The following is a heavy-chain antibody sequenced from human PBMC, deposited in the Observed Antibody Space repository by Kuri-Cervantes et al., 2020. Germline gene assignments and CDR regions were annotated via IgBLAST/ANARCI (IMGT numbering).Heavy chain of an antibody. V-gene: IGHV4-4*07. Sequence: SETLSLTCTVSGGSISSYYRSWIRQPAGKGLEWIGRIYTSGSTNYNPSLKSRVTMSVDTSKNQFSLKLSSVTAADTAVYYCARAGYCSSTSCSVLRYLDWSRRGMDVWGQGTTVTVSS. D-gene: IGHD2-2*01. CDR3: ARAGYCSSTSCSVLRYLDWSRRGMDV. CDR1: GGSISSYY. J-gene: IGHJ6*02. CDR2: IYTSGST.